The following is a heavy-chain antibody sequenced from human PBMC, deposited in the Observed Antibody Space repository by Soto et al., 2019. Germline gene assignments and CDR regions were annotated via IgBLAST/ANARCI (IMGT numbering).Heavy chain of an antibody. CDR3: ARGRKLRRSPKRQWYFDL. D-gene: IGHD4-17*01. Sequence: SETLSLTCAVYGGSFSGYYWSWIRQPPGKGLEWIGEINHSGSTNYNPSLKSRVTISVDTSKNQFSLKLSSVTAADTAVYYCARGRKLRRSPKRQWYFDLWGRGTLVTVSS. CDR2: INHSGST. CDR1: GGSFSGYY. J-gene: IGHJ2*01. V-gene: IGHV4-34*01.